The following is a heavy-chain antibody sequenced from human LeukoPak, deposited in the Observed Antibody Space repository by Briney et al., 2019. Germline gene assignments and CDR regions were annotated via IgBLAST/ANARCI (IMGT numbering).Heavy chain of an antibody. CDR3: ARERIDCSSTSCYGGGSDY. CDR1: GFTFSSHW. V-gene: IGHV3-74*01. Sequence: PGGPLRLSCAASGFTFSSHWMYWVSQAPGKGLVRVSRINTDGSSTSYADSVKGRFTISRDNAKNTLHLQMNSLRAEDTAVYCCARERIDCSSTSCYGGGSDYWGQGTLVTVSS. CDR2: INTDGSST. J-gene: IGHJ4*02. D-gene: IGHD2-2*01.